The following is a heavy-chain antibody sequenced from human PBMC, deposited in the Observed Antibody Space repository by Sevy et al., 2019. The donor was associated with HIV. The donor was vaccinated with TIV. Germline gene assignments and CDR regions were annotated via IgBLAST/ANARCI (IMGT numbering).Heavy chain of an antibody. CDR2: ITGSTSTI. CDR3: ARGKVGVAVFDY. CDR1: GFTFSNYA. D-gene: IGHD1-26*01. J-gene: IGHJ4*02. Sequence: GGSLRLSCAASGFTFSNYAMSWVRQAPGKRLEWVSYITGSTSTIHYADSVKGRFTISRDNAKNSLYLQMDSLRAEDTAIYYCARGKVGVAVFDYWGQGTLVTVSS. V-gene: IGHV3-48*01.